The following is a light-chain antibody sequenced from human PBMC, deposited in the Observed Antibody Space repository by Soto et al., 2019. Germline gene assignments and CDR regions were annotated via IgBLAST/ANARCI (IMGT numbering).Light chain of an antibody. CDR1: QSVSSN. J-gene: IGKJ5*01. CDR2: GAS. Sequence: EIVMTQSPATLSVSPGERATLSRRASQSVSSNLAWYQQKPGQAPRLLIYGASTRATGLPVRFSGSGSGTQFTLTISSLQSEDFAVYYCQQYNDWPITFGQGTRLEIK. CDR3: QQYNDWPIT. V-gene: IGKV3-15*01.